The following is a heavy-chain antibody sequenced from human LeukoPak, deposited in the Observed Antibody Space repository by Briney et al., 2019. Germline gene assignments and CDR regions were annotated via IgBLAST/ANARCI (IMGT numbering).Heavy chain of an antibody. D-gene: IGHD4-17*01. V-gene: IGHV3-23*01. J-gene: IGHJ4*02. Sequence: GGSLRLSCAASGFTFSSYGMSWVRQAPGKGLEWVSAISGSGGSTYYADSVKGRFTTSRDNSKNTLYLQMNSLRAGDTAVYYCAKPRDYGDYALDYWGQGTLVTVSS. CDR3: AKPRDYGDYALDY. CDR2: ISGSGGST. CDR1: GFTFSSYG.